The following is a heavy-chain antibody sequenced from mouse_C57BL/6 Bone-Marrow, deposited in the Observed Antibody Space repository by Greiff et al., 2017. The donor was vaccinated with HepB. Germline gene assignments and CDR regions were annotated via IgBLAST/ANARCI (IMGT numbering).Heavy chain of an antibody. CDR3: VKGLYYAIDY. CDR1: GFTFSSYA. J-gene: IGHJ4*01. CDR2: ISDGGSYT. V-gene: IGHV5-4*03. D-gene: IGHD1-3*01. Sequence: EVMLVESGGGLVKPGGSLKLSCAASGFTFSSYAMSWVRQTPEKRLEWVATISDGGSYTYYPDNVKGRFTISRDNAKNNLYLQMSNLKSEDTAMYYCVKGLYYAIDYWGQGTSVTVSS.